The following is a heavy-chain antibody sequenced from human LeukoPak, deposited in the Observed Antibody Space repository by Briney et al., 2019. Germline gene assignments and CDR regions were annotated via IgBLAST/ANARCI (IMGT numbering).Heavy chain of an antibody. V-gene: IGHV3-21*01. Sequence: GGSLRLSCAASGFSFSSYNMNWVRQTPGRGLEWVSSITSSSTYTFYADSVKGRFTISRDNARNSLYLQMNSLRAEDTAVYYCAELGITMIGGVWGKGTTVTISS. CDR2: ITSSSTYT. D-gene: IGHD3-10*02. J-gene: IGHJ6*04. CDR1: GFSFSSYN. CDR3: AELGITMIGGV.